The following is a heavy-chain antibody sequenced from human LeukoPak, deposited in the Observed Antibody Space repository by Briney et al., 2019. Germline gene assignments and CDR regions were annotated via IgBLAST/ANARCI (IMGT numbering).Heavy chain of an antibody. V-gene: IGHV3-23*01. CDR1: GFTFSSYA. CDR2: ISGSGGST. J-gene: IGHJ4*02. D-gene: IGHD3-3*01. Sequence: GGSLRLSCAASGFTFSSYAMSWVRQAPGKGLEWVSAISGSGGSTYYADSVKGRFTISRDNSKNTLYLQMNSLRAEDTAVYYCGKLTYYDFWSGPHYFDYWGQGTLVTVSS. CDR3: GKLTYYDFWSGPHYFDY.